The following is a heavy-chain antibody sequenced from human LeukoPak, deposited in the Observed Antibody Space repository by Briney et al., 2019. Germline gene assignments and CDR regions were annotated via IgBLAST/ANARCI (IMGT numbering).Heavy chain of an antibody. CDR3: ARVLWFGESQRPLYYYYYGMDV. CDR1: GFTFSSYS. V-gene: IGHV3-21*01. J-gene: IGHJ6*02. D-gene: IGHD3-10*01. CDR2: ISSSSSYI. Sequence: PGGSLRLSCAASGFTFSSYSMNWVRQAPGKGLEWVSSISSSSSYIYYADSVKGRLTISRDNAKNSLYLQMNSLRAEDTAVYYCARVLWFGESQRPLYYYYYGMDVWGQGTTVTVSS.